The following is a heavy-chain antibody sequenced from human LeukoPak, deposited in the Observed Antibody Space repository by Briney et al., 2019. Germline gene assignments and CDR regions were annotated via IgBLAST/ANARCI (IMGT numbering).Heavy chain of an antibody. V-gene: IGHV4-39*07. Sequence: SEALSLTCTVSGGSISTYYWGWIRQPPGKGLEWIGSIYYSGSTYYNPSLKSRVTIFVDTSKNQFSLKVRSVTAADTAVYYCARWLSSGQVYYFDYWGQGTLVTVSS. CDR3: ARWLSSGQVYYFDY. CDR1: GGSISTYY. CDR2: IYYSGST. D-gene: IGHD3-22*01. J-gene: IGHJ4*02.